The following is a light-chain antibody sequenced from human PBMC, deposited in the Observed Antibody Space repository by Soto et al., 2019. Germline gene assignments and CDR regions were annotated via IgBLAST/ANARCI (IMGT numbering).Light chain of an antibody. J-gene: IGKJ4*01. CDR2: GAS. V-gene: IGKV3-15*01. CDR3: QQYNTWPLT. CDR1: QSVSSN. Sequence: EIVMTQSPATLSVSPGERATLSCRASQSVSSNLAWSQQKPGQAPRLLIYGASTRATGISARFSGSGSGKAFTLTISILQSEDFAVYYCQQYNTWPLTFGGGTKVEIK.